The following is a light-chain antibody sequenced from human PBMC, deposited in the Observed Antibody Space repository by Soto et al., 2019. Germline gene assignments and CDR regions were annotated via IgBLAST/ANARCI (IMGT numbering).Light chain of an antibody. V-gene: IGKV1-33*01. J-gene: IGKJ1*01. Sequence: DVQMTQSPSSLSASVGDRVTITCQASQDISSYLNWYQHKPGKAPKLLIYDASILETGVPPRFSGSGSGTHFTFTIASLQPDDFATYYCQQYETFSGTFGPGTKVEI. CDR2: DAS. CDR3: QQYETFSGT. CDR1: QDISSY.